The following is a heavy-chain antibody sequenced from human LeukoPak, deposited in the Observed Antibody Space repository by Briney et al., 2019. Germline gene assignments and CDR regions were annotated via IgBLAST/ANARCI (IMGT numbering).Heavy chain of an antibody. Sequence: SETLSLTCTVSGGSVSSGSYYWSWIRQPPGKGLEWIGYIYYSGSTNYNPSLKSRVTISVDTSKNQFSLKLSSVTAADTAVYYCARDHQAEYFQHWGQGTQVTVSS. CDR2: IYYSGST. V-gene: IGHV4-61*01. J-gene: IGHJ1*01. CDR3: ARDHQAEYFQH. CDR1: GGSVSSGSYY.